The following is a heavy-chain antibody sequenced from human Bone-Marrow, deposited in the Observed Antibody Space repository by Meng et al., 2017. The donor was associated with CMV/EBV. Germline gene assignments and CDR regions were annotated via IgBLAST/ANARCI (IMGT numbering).Heavy chain of an antibody. CDR1: GFTFSSYD. CDR3: ARVTARDAFDI. CDR2: IGTAGDT. J-gene: IGHJ3*02. Sequence: GESLKISCAASGFTFSSYDMHWVRQATGKGLEWVSAIGTAGDTYYPGSVKGRFTISRENAKNSLYLQMNSLRAGDTAVYYCARVTARDAFDIWGQGTMVTFSS. D-gene: IGHD5-18*01. V-gene: IGHV3-13*01.